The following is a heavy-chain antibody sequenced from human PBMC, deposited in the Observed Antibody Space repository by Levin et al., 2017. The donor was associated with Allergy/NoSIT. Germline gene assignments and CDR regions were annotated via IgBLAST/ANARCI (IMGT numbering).Heavy chain of an antibody. D-gene: IGHD1/OR15-1a*01. CDR3: ARHRVATRTNDAFDF. CDR1: GSNFTTYW. V-gene: IGHV5-51*01. J-gene: IGHJ3*01. CDR2: IYPGDSDT. Sequence: GESLKISCKASGSNFTTYWIGWVRHVPEKGLEWMAIIYPGDSDTRYSPSFQGQVTISVDKSISTTYLQYNSLRASDTAMYYCARHRVATRTNDAFDFWGLGTLVTVSP.